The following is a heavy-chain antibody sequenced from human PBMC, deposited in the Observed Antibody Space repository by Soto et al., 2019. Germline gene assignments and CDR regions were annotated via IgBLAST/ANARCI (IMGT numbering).Heavy chain of an antibody. CDR1: GFTFSGSA. CDR3: AKVRYSSPRGYYYGMDV. V-gene: IGHV3-73*01. J-gene: IGHJ6*02. CDR2: IRSKANSYAT. Sequence: GGSLRLSCAASGFTFSGSAMHWVRQASGKGLEWVGRIRSKANSYATAYAASVKGRFTISRDDSKNTAYLQMNSLKTEDTAVYYCAKVRYSSPRGYYYGMDVWGQGTTVTVSS. D-gene: IGHD6-19*01.